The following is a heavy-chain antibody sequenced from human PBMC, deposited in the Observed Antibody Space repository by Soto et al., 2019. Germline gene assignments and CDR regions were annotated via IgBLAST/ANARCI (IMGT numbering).Heavy chain of an antibody. D-gene: IGHD2-8*02. V-gene: IGHV4-4*02. Sequence: KPSETLSLTCAVSGASIGSGSWWSWVRQPPGKGLEWIAEIFHDGNTNYSPSLKSRVTISVDKSQNQFSLNVYSVTAADTAVYYCARHEGWTGPDQWGQGTLVTVSS. J-gene: IGHJ5*02. CDR3: ARHEGWTGPDQ. CDR1: GASIGSGSW. CDR2: IFHDGNT.